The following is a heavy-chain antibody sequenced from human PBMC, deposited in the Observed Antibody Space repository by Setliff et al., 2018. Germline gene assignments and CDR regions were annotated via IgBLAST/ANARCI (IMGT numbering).Heavy chain of an antibody. Sequence: GGSLRLSCAASGFTFSSYTMNWVRQAPGQGLEWVSSIDTSSTYIYYADSVKGRFTISRDNAKNSLYLHMNSLTVEDTGVYYCARGPLAPFEHWGQGSLVTVSS. CDR2: IDTSSTYI. CDR1: GFTFSSYT. V-gene: IGHV3-21*01. CDR3: ARGPLAPFEH. J-gene: IGHJ4*02. D-gene: IGHD6-13*01.